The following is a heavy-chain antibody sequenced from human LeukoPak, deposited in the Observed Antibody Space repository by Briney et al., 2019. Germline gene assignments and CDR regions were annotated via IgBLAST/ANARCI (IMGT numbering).Heavy chain of an antibody. CDR2: ISGSSYTT. J-gene: IGHJ4*02. V-gene: IGHV3-23*01. CDR3: ANGYSEGRYCSSSSCALWN. Sequence: GGSLRLPCAASGFTFSSSAMTWVRQAPGEGLEWVSTISGSSYTTFYADSVQGRFTISRDNSRNTLYLQMNSLRAEDTAVYYCANGYSEGRYCSSSSCALWNWGQGTLVTVSS. D-gene: IGHD2-2*01. CDR1: GFTFSSSA.